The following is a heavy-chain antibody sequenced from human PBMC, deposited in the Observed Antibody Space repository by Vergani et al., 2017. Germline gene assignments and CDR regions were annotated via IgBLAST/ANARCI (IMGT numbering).Heavy chain of an antibody. CDR2: IYYSGST. CDR3: ARLMMTARCWVRWFDP. J-gene: IGHJ5*02. D-gene: IGHD2-21*02. CDR1: DDSITSYY. V-gene: IGHV4-59*01. Sequence: QVQLQESGPGLVKPSETLSLTCTVSDDSITSYYWSWIRQPPGKGLEWIGYIYYSGSTHYNPSLKSRVTISVDTSKNQFSLKLSSVTAADTAVYYCARLMMTARCWVRWFDPWGQGTLVTVSS.